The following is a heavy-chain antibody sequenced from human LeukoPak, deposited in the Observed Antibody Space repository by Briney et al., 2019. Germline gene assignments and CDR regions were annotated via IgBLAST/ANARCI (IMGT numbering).Heavy chain of an antibody. V-gene: IGHV1-69*13. CDR1: GGTFSSYA. CDR3: ARTLGYCSGGSCPATSWFDP. Sequence: GASVKVSCKASGGTFSSYAISWVRQAPGQGLEWMGGIIPIFGTANYAQKFQGRVTITADESTSTAYMELSSLRSEDTAVYYCARTLGYCSGGSCPATSWFDPWGQGTLVTVSS. J-gene: IGHJ5*02. D-gene: IGHD2-15*01. CDR2: IIPIFGTA.